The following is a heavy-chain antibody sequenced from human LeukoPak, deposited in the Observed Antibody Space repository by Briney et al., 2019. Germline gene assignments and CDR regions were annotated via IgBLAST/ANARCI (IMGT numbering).Heavy chain of an antibody. V-gene: IGHV1-18*01. CDR2: ISAYNGNT. J-gene: IGHJ6*02. Sequence: ASVKVSCKASGYTFTSYGISWVRQAPGQGLEWMGWISAYNGNTNYAQKLQGRVTMTTDTSTSTACMELRSLRSDDTAVYYCARDGLERHFNYYYYGMDVWGQGTTVTVSS. D-gene: IGHD1-1*01. CDR3: ARDGLERHFNYYYYGMDV. CDR1: GYTFTSYG.